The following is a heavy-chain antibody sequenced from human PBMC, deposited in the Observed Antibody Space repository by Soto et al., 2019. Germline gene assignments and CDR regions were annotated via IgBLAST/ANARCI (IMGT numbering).Heavy chain of an antibody. J-gene: IGHJ4*02. CDR3: ATRMTTAPY. Sequence: EAHLVGSGGGLVQPGGSLRLSCAASGFAVSANYLSWVRQAPGKGLEWVSLIYSGGDTDYADSVRGRFNISRDNSKNTLYLQMNSLKAEDTDVYYCATRMTTAPYWGKGALVNVSS. CDR2: IYSGGDT. CDR1: GFAVSANY. D-gene: IGHD4-17*01. V-gene: IGHV3-66*01.